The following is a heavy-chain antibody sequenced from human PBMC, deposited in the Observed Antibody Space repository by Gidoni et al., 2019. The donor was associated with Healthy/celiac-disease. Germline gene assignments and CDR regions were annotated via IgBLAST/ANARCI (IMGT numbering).Heavy chain of an antibody. Sequence: QVQLVQSGADVKKPGSSVKFSCKASGGTFSSYAISWVRQAPGQGLEWMGGIIPIFGTANYAQKCQGRVTITADESTSTAYMELSSLRSEDTAVYYCERACHQYDFWSGYYHYYYYGMDVWCQGTTVTVSS. J-gene: IGHJ6*02. CDR1: GGTFSSYA. CDR2: IIPIFGTA. D-gene: IGHD3-3*01. V-gene: IGHV1-69*01. CDR3: ERACHQYDFWSGYYHYYYYGMDV.